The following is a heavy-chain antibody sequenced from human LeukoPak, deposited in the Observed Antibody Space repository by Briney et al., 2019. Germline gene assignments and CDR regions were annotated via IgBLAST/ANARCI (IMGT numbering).Heavy chain of an antibody. CDR3: AKWDYGDYVGDY. CDR1: GYTFTSYG. V-gene: IGHV1-18*01. Sequence: ASVKVSCKASGYTFTSYGISWVRQAPGQGLEWMGWISAYNGNTNYAQKLQGRVTMTTDTSTSTAYMELRSLRSDDTAVYYCAKWDYGDYVGDYRGQGTLVTVSS. D-gene: IGHD4-17*01. CDR2: ISAYNGNT. J-gene: IGHJ4*02.